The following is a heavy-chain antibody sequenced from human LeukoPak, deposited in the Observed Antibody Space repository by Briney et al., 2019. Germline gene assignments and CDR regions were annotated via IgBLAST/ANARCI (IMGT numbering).Heavy chain of an antibody. J-gene: IGHJ5*02. CDR3: VGGLRSTILGGDYL. Sequence: GGSLRLSCAVSGFTFSSYYVKWVRQAPGKGLEWVSFISSSGSTIYYVDSVNARFTISRDNAKNSLYLQMNSLRAEDTAVYYCVGGLRSTILGGDYLWGQGTLVTVSS. CDR2: ISSSGSTI. CDR1: GFTFSSYY. D-gene: IGHD3-3*01. V-gene: IGHV3-48*03.